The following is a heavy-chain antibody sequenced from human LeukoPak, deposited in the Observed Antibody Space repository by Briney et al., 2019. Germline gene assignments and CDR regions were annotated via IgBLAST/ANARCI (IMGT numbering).Heavy chain of an antibody. CDR3: AKSLLVVRPLNAFDP. CDR1: GFTFSGYA. CDR2: ISGSGGST. J-gene: IGHJ5*02. V-gene: IGHV3-23*01. D-gene: IGHD2-2*01. Sequence: GGSLRLSCAASGFTFSGYAMSWVRQAPGKGLEWVSAISGSGGSTYYADSVKGRFTISRDNSKNTLYLQMNSLRAEDTAVYYCAKSLLVVRPLNAFDPWGQGTLVTVSS.